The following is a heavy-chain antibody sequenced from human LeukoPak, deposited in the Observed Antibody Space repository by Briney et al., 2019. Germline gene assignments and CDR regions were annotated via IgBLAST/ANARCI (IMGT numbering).Heavy chain of an antibody. CDR2: IGASNGNT. Sequence: GASVKVSCKASGYTFTSYGISWVRQAPGQGLEWMGWIGASNGNTNYAQKLQGRVTMTTDTSTSTAYMELRSLRSDDTAVYYCARDLMHCSSTSCYMAYNWFDPWGQGTLVTVSS. J-gene: IGHJ5*02. D-gene: IGHD2-2*02. CDR3: ARDLMHCSSTSCYMAYNWFDP. CDR1: GYTFTSYG. V-gene: IGHV1-18*01.